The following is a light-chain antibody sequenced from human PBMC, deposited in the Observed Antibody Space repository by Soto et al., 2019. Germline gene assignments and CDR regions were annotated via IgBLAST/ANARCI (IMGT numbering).Light chain of an antibody. V-gene: IGKV3-11*01. J-gene: IGKJ2*01. Sequence: EVGLTQSPATLSLSPGESATLSCRASQNVGHNLAWYQQTPGQSPRLLIYAASDRATGIPARFRGSGSDTDFTLPITSVEPEDFADYYFQQRSRWTRDTFGQGTKREIK. CDR3: QQRSRWTRDT. CDR1: QNVGHN. CDR2: AAS.